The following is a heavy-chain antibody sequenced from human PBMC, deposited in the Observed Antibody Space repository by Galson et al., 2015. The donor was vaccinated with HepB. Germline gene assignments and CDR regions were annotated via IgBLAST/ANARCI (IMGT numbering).Heavy chain of an antibody. J-gene: IGHJ3*02. D-gene: IGHD3-10*01. CDR2: VSYDGTSK. V-gene: IGHV3-30-3*01. Sequence: SLRLSCAASGFFFSSYAMHWVRQAPGKGPEWVAFVSYDGTSKYYADSVEGRFTISRDNSKNTLYLQVNSLRAEDTAVYYCASQGGSGSYRGYAFDIWGPGTMVTVSS. CDR1: GFFFSSYA. CDR3: ASQGGSGSYRGYAFDI.